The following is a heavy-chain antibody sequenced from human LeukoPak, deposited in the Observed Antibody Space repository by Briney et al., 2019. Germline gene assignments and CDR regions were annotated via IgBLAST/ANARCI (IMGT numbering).Heavy chain of an antibody. CDR1: GGSFSSSSYY. D-gene: IGHD1-26*01. CDR2: WYYDGRT. Sequence: PSETLSLTCSVSGGSFSSSSYYWVLIRQPPGKGLEWIGSWYYDGRTPYNSSLKSRVTVSVDTSKNQFSLKLSSVTAADTAVYYCASLRERSYYARGFDYWGQGTLVTVSS. CDR3: ASLRERSYYARGFDY. J-gene: IGHJ4*02. V-gene: IGHV4-39*01.